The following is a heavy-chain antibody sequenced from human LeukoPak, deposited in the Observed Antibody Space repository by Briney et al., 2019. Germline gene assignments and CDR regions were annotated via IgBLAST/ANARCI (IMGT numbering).Heavy chain of an antibody. J-gene: IGHJ4*02. CDR1: GGSISSYY. Sequence: PSETLSLTCTVSGGSISSYYWSWIRQPPGKGLEWIGYIYYSGGTNYNPSLKSRVTTSVDTSKNQFSLRLSSVTAADTAVYYCAKDDRIQTRRYSYNYWGQGTLVTVSS. D-gene: IGHD5-18*01. CDR2: IYYSGGT. V-gene: IGHV4-59*12. CDR3: AKDDRIQTRRYSYNY.